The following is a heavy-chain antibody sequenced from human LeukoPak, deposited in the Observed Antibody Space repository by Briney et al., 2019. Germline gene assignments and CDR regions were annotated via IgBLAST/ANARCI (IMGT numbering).Heavy chain of an antibody. D-gene: IGHD2-2*01. CDR1: GFTFSSYG. V-gene: IGHV3-30*18. CDR3: ANSHCSINSCPHY. J-gene: IGHJ4*02. Sequence: GRSLRLSCAASGFTFSSYGMHWVRQAPGKGLEWVAVISYDGSNKYYADSVKGRFTISRDNSKNTLYLQMNSLRAEDTAVYYCANSHCSINSCPHYWGQGTLVTVSS. CDR2: ISYDGSNK.